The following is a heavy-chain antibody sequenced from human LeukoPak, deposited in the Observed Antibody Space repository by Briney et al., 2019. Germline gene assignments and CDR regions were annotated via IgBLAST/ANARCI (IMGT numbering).Heavy chain of an antibody. V-gene: IGHV3-66*01. CDR1: GFTVSSNY. Sequence: GGSLGLSCAASGFTVSSNYMSWVRQAPGKGLEWVSVIYSGGSTYYADSVKGRFTISRDNSKNTLYLQMNSLRAEDTAVYYCARTNTAMVHYYYYGMDVWGQGTTVTVSS. CDR3: ARTNTAMVHYYYYGMDV. CDR2: IYSGGST. J-gene: IGHJ6*02. D-gene: IGHD5-18*01.